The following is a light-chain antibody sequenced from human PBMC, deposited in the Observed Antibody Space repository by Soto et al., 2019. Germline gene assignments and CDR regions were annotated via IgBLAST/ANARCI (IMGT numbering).Light chain of an antibody. CDR1: QSISSW. CDR3: QQSDTYSRT. CDR2: DAS. Sequence: DIQMTQSPSTLSASVGDRVTITCRAIQSISSWLAWFQQKPGKAPKLLIYDASTLESGVPSRFSGSGSGTEFTLTISSLQPDDFATYYCQQSDTYSRTFGQGTKVDI. J-gene: IGKJ1*01. V-gene: IGKV1-5*01.